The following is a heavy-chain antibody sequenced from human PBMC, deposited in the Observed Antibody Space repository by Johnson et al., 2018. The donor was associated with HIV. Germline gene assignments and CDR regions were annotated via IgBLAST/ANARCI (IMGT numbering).Heavy chain of an antibody. CDR2: ISSSGNT. CDR3: ARAYSYGAFDI. CDR1: GITFSDYY. J-gene: IGHJ3*02. D-gene: IGHD5-18*01. Sequence: VQLVESGGGLVKPGGSLRLSCAASGITFSDYYMSWIRQAPGKGLEWVSYISSSGNTYYADSVKGRFTISRDNSRNMLYLQMNSLRPEDTAVYYCARAYSYGAFDIWGLGTKVTVSS. V-gene: IGHV3-11*04.